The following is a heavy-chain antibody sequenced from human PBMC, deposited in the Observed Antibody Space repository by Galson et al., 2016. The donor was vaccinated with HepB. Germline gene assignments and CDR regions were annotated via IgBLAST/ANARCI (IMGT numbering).Heavy chain of an antibody. Sequence: SLRLSCAASGFTFSGYEVNWVRQAPGKGLEWIAYMSSNGDTIYYADSVEGRFSISRDDAKISVNLEMNSLRGEDTAVYYCARSREVVTSGVYKSYYYYMGVWGQGTTVTVSS. J-gene: IGHJ6*02. V-gene: IGHV3-48*03. D-gene: IGHD3-22*01. CDR1: GFTFSGYE. CDR2: MSSNGDTI. CDR3: ARSREVVTSGVYKSYYYYMGV.